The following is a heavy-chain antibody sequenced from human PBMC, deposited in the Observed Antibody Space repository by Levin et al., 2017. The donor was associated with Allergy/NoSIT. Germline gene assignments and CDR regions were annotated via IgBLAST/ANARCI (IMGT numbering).Heavy chain of an antibody. Sequence: GESLKISCKASGYTFTSYWIGWVRQMPGKGLEWMGIIYPTDSDTKYSPSFQGQVTISADKSISTAYPQWSSLETSDTAMYYWARALTGYYSCWYLDFWGQGTLVTVSS. D-gene: IGHD6-13*01. V-gene: IGHV5-51*01. J-gene: IGHJ4*02. CDR2: IYPTDSDT. CDR1: GYTFTSYW. CDR3: ARALTGYYSCWYLDF.